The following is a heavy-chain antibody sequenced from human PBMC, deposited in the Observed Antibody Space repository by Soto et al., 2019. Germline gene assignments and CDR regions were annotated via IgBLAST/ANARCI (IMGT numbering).Heavy chain of an antibody. CDR2: INPDSGGT. D-gene: IGHD6-13*01. V-gene: IGHV1-2*02. CDR3: AREDSYRSNYNWFDP. Sequence: ASVKVSCKASGYTFTDYYMHWVRQAPGQGLEWMGWINPDSGGTNYAQRFQGRVTMTRDSSISTAYMELSRLRSDDTAVYYCAREDSYRSNYNWFDPWGQGTLVTVSS. J-gene: IGHJ5*02. CDR1: GYTFTDYY.